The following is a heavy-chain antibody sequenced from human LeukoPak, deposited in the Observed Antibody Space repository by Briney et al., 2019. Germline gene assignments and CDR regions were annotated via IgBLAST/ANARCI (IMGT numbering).Heavy chain of an antibody. CDR3: TRTIWGVGATNYFDY. Sequence: PGGSLRLSCTASGFTLGDYAMSWFRQAPGKGLEWVGFIRSKAYGGTTEFAASVKGRFTISRDDSKSIAYLQVNSLKTEDTAVYYCTRTIWGVGATNYFDYWGQGTLVTVSS. CDR1: GFTLGDYA. CDR2: IRSKAYGGTT. J-gene: IGHJ4*02. V-gene: IGHV3-49*03. D-gene: IGHD1-26*01.